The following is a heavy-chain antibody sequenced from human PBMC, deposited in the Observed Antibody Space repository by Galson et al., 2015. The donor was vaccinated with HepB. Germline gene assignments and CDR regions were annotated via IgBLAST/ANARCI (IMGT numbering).Heavy chain of an antibody. CDR1: GFTFGNYA. Sequence: SLRLSCAASGFTFGNYAMSWVRQAPGKGLEWVGFIRSKAYGGTTEYAASVKGRFTISRDDSKSIAYLQMNSLKTEDTAVYYCTRDPLPYSPFSYPSGPNYYGMDVWGQGTTVTVSS. CDR2: IRSKAYGGTT. J-gene: IGHJ6*02. CDR3: TRDPLPYSPFSYPSGPNYYGMDV. V-gene: IGHV3-49*04. D-gene: IGHD2-15*01.